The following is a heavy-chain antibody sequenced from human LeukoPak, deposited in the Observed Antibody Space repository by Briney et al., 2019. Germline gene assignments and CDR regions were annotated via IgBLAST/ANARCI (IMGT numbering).Heavy chain of an antibody. CDR2: IYSGGST. J-gene: IGHJ3*02. V-gene: IGHV3-66*01. Sequence: GGSLRLSCAASGFTFSTYSMNWVRQAPGKGLEWVSDIYSGGSTYYADSVKGRFTISRDNSKNTLYLQMNSLRAEDTAVYYCASISPPGFDAFDIWGQGTMVTVSS. CDR1: GFTFSTYS. CDR3: ASISPPGFDAFDI.